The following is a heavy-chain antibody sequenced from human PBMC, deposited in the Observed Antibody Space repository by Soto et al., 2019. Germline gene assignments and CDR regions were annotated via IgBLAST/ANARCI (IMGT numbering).Heavy chain of an antibody. V-gene: IGHV1-18*01. CDR3: AKIYSNWFDP. CDR2: TSAYNGNT. J-gene: IGHJ5*02. CDR1: GYTFTSYG. Sequence: GASVKVSCKASGYTFTSYGISWVRQAPGQGLEWMGWTSAYNGNTNYAQKLQGRVTMTTATSTTTAYMELWSLRSDDTAVYYCAKIYSNWFDPWGEGTLITVSS. D-gene: IGHD4-4*01.